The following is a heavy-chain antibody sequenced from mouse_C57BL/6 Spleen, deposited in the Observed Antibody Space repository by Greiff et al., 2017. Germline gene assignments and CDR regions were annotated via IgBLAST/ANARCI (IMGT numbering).Heavy chain of an antibody. J-gene: IGHJ4*01. CDR1: GYTFTDYY. D-gene: IGHD2-4*01. CDR3: ARWGYDYDGAMDY. CDR2: INPNNGGT. Sequence: VQLQQSGPELVKPGASVKISCKASGYTFTDYYMNWVKQSHGKSLEWIGDINPNNGGTSYNQKFKGKATLTVDKSSSTAYMELRSLTSEDSAVYYCARWGYDYDGAMDYWGQGTSVTVSS. V-gene: IGHV1-26*01.